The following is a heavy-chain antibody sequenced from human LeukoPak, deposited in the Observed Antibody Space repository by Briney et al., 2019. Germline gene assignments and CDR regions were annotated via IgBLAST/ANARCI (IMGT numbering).Heavy chain of an antibody. J-gene: IGHJ4*02. CDR2: IYHSGST. CDR3: ARQSGYYLYYFDY. V-gene: IGHV4-30-4*01. Sequence: KPSETLSLTCTVSGGSISSGDYYWRWIRQSPGKGLEWIGYIYHSGSTNYNPSLKSRVTISVDTSKNQFSLKLSSVTAADTAVYYCARQSGYYLYYFDYWGQGTLVTVSS. D-gene: IGHD3-22*01. CDR1: GGSISSGDYY.